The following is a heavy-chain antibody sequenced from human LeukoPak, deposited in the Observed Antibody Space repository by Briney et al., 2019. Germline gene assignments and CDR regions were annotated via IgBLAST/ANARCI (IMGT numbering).Heavy chain of an antibody. CDR3: ATVYKDYMDV. Sequence: ALVKVSCKFSGDTLTKLSIHWVRQGPGNRLEWMGGFDPEDGARRLAQKFQDRVTMTEDTSTDTAYIEVSSLRSEDTAVYYCATVYKDYMDVWGKGTTVIVSS. D-gene: IGHD3-10*01. CDR1: GDTLTKLS. CDR2: FDPEDGAR. V-gene: IGHV1-24*01. J-gene: IGHJ6*03.